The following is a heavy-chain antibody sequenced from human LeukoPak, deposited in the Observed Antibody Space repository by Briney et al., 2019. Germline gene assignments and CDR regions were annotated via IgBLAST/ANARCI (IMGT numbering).Heavy chain of an antibody. J-gene: IGHJ4*02. D-gene: IGHD4/OR15-4a*01. CDR3: ARDTLGEGEDANYAVYYFDY. CDR2: ISSSGSTI. V-gene: IGHV3-48*03. CDR1: GFTFSTYA. Sequence: GGSLRLSCAASGFTFSTYAMSWVRQAPGKGLEWVSYISSSGSTIYYADSVKGRFTISRDNAKNSLYLQMNSLRAEDTAVYYCARDTLGEGEDANYAVYYFDYWGQGTPVTVSS.